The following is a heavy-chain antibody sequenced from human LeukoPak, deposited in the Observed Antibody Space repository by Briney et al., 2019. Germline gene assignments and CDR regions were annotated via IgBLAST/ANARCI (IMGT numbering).Heavy chain of an antibody. CDR2: ISAYNGNT. J-gene: IGHJ4*02. D-gene: IGHD3-22*01. V-gene: IGHV1-18*01. CDR3: ARAHYYDSSGYYYFDY. Sequence: GASVKVSCKASGYTFTSYGISWVRQAPGQGLEWMGWISAYNGNTNYAQKLQGRVTMTTDTSTSTAYMELRSLRSDDTAVYYCARAHYYDSSGYYYFDYWGQGTLVTVSS. CDR1: GYTFTSYG.